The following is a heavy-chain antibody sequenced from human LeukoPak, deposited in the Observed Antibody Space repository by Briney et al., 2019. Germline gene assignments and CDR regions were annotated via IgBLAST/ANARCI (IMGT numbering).Heavy chain of an antibody. V-gene: IGHV4-61*02. CDR3: ARGPNYYDSSGYYLTSYFDY. D-gene: IGHD3-22*01. CDR1: GGSISSGSYY. CDR2: IYTSGST. Sequence: SETLSLTCTVSGGSISSGSYYWSWIRQPAGKGLEWIGRIYTSGSTNYNPSLKSRVTISVDTSKNQFSLKLSSVTAADTAVYYCARGPNYYDSSGYYLTSYFDYWGQGTLVTVSS. J-gene: IGHJ4*02.